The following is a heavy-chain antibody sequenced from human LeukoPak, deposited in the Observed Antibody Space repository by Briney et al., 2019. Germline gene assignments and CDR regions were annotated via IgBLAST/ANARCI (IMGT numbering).Heavy chain of an antibody. CDR3: ARAGYGDLDDAFDI. V-gene: IGHV3-74*01. CDR2: INSDGSIT. CDR1: GFTISSCW. Sequence: GGSLRLSCAASGFTISSCWIHWVRQAPGKGLVWVSRINSDGSITSYADSVKGRFTISRDNAKNTLYVQMNSQRAEDTAVYYCARAGYGDLDDAFDIWGQGTMVTVSS. J-gene: IGHJ3*02. D-gene: IGHD4-17*01.